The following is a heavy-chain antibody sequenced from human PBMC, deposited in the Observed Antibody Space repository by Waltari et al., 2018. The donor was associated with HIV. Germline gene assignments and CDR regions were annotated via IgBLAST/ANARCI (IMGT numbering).Heavy chain of an antibody. CDR3: VKDNPVLAY. CDR1: GFSFTTSG. CDR2: IRSDESNK. Sequence: QVQLVESGGGVVQPGGSLGPYCAASGFSFTTSGMHGVRQAPGKGLEWVAFIRSDESNKFYSDSVQGRFTISRDTSRSTLYLQMNSLRSEDTAIYYCVKDNPVLAYWGQGTLVTVSS. J-gene: IGHJ4*02. D-gene: IGHD2-2*01. V-gene: IGHV3-30*02.